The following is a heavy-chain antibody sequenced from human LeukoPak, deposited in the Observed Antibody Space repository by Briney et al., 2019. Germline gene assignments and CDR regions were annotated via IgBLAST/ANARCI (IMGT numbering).Heavy chain of an antibody. J-gene: IGHJ5*02. Sequence: SGGSLRLSCAASGFTFSSYAMSWVRQAPGKGLEWVAVIWYDGSNKYYADSVKGRFTISRDNSKNTLYLQMHSLRAEDTAVYYCARDNDYYDSSGVRENWFDPWGQGTLVTVSS. V-gene: IGHV3-33*08. CDR2: IWYDGSNK. CDR3: ARDNDYYDSSGVRENWFDP. D-gene: IGHD3-22*01. CDR1: GFTFSSYA.